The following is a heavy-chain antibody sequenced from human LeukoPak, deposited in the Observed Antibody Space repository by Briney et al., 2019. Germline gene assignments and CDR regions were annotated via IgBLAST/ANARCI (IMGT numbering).Heavy chain of an antibody. D-gene: IGHD5-24*01. CDR3: AKGSQRHFDY. CDR2: ISWNSGSI. Sequence: TGGSLRLSCAASGFTFDDYAMHWVRQAPGKGLEWVSGISWNSGSIGYADSVKGRFTISRDNAKNSLYLQMNSLRAEDTALYYCAKGSQRHFDYWGRGTLVTVSS. J-gene: IGHJ4*02. V-gene: IGHV3-9*01. CDR1: GFTFDDYA.